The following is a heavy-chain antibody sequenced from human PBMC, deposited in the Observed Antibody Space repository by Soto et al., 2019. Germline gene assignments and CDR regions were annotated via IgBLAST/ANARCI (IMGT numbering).Heavy chain of an antibody. CDR1: GFTFSSCA. D-gene: IGHD3-16*02. Sequence: GGSLRLSCAASGFTFSSCAMGWVRQAPGKGLEWVSAIGTSADPFYLVSVKGRFTISRDAAKTFFYPQMDSLRAGDTAIFYFARGSQLRLGHLSGGDVFDIWGQGTMVTVSS. J-gene: IGHJ3*02. CDR3: ARGSQLRLGHLSGGDVFDI. CDR2: IGTSADP. V-gene: IGHV3-13*05.